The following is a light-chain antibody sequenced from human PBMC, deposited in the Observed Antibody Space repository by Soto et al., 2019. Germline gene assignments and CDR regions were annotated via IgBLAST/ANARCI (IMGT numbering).Light chain of an antibody. CDR2: AAS. V-gene: IGKV1-27*01. CDR1: QGISNY. J-gene: IGKJ4*01. CDR3: QKYTNVPT. Sequence: DIQMTQSPSSLYESLGDRVTITCRASQGISNYLAWYQQIPGKVPKLLISAASTLQSGVPSRFSGSGSGTDFTLTISSLQPEDVATYYCQKYTNVPTFGGGTKVEIK.